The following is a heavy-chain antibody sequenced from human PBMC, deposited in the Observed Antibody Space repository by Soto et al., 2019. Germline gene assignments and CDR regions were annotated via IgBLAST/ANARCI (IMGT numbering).Heavy chain of an antibody. D-gene: IGHD1-1*01. CDR3: ARDTRYNWNDSRHPDLDY. CDR2: ISYDGSNK. CDR1: GFTFSSYA. Sequence: QVQLVESGGGVVQPGRSLRLSCAASGFTFSSYAMHWVRQAPGKGLEWVAVISYDGSNKYYADSVKGRFTISRDNSKNTLYLQMNSLRAEDTAVYYCARDTRYNWNDSRHPDLDYWGQGTLVTVSS. V-gene: IGHV3-30-3*01. J-gene: IGHJ4*02.